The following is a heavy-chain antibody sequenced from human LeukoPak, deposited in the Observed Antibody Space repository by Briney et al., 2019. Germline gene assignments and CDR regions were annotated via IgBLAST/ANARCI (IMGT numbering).Heavy chain of an antibody. J-gene: IGHJ2*01. CDR1: GGSISSYY. D-gene: IGHD2-2*01. CDR3: ARGRAAILYWYFDL. Sequence: SETLSLTCTVSGGSISSYYWSWIRQPAGKGLEWIGRIYTSGSTNYNPSLKSRVTMSVDTSKNQFPLKLSSVTAADTAVYYCARGRAAILYWYFDLWGRGTLVTVSS. V-gene: IGHV4-4*07. CDR2: IYTSGST.